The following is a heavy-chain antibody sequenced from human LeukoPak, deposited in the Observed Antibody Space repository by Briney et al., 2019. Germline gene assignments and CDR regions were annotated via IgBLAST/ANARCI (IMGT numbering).Heavy chain of an antibody. CDR1: GFTFSSYS. CDR3: AKDGLYCSGGSCYSARPFDP. J-gene: IGHJ5*02. CDR2: ISSSSSYI. V-gene: IGHV3-21*04. Sequence: GGSLRLSCAASGFTFSSYSMNWVRQAPGKGLEWVSSISSSSSYIYYADSVKGRFTISRDNAKNSLYLQMNSLRAEDTAVYYCAKDGLYCSGGSCYSARPFDPWGQGTLVTVSS. D-gene: IGHD2-15*01.